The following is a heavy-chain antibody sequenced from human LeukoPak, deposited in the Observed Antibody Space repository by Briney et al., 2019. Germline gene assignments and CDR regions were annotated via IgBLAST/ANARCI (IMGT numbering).Heavy chain of an antibody. CDR3: AREWGYCANGVCFESHFGY. CDR1: GFTFSSYG. CDR2: ISYDGSNK. J-gene: IGHJ4*02. D-gene: IGHD2-8*01. Sequence: GGSLRLSCAASGFTFSSYGMHWVRQAPGKGLEWVAVISYDGSNKYYADSVKGRFTISRDNSKNTLYLQMSSLRAEDTALYYCAREWGYCANGVCFESHFGYWGQGTLVTVSS. V-gene: IGHV3-30*03.